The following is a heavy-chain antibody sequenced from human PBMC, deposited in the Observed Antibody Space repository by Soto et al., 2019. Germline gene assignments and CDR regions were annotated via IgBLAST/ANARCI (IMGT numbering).Heavy chain of an antibody. CDR3: SKEVRGEQLGYYYGMDV. J-gene: IGHJ6*02. D-gene: IGHD6-6*01. CDR1: GYSISSGYY. Sequence: SETLSLTCAVSGYSISSGYYWGWIRQPPGKGLEWIGSIYHSGSTYYNPSLKSRVTISVDTSKNQFSLKLSSVTAADTAVYFCSKEVRGEQLGYYYGMDVWGQGTTVTVSS. CDR2: IYHSGST. V-gene: IGHV4-38-2*02.